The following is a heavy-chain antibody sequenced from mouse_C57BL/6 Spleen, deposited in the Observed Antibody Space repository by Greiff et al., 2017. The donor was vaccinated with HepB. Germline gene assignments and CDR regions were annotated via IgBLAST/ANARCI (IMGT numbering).Heavy chain of an antibody. J-gene: IGHJ1*03. Sequence: VQLQQSGAELARPGASVKLSCKASGYTFTSYGISWVKQRTGQGLEWIGEIYPRSGNTYYNEKFKGKATLTADKSSSTAYMELRSLTSEDSAVYFCASSGYGSSYWYFDVWGTGTTVTVSS. CDR2: IYPRSGNT. CDR1: GYTFTSYG. CDR3: ASSGYGSSYWYFDV. V-gene: IGHV1-81*01. D-gene: IGHD1-1*01.